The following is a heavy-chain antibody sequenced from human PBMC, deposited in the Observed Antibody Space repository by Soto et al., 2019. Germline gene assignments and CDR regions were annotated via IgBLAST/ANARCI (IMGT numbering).Heavy chain of an antibody. Sequence: TGGSLRLSCAAPGFTFSSYTMAWVRQALGMGLELVSSSGSGGSPYYADSAQGRFTISRDNPWNTLLLLMISLRADDTASYYFAKARCSGNSCYVPDYWGHGTLVTVSS. J-gene: IGHJ4*01. CDR3: AKARCSGNSCYVPDY. CDR1: GFTFSSYT. CDR2: SSGSGGSP. V-gene: IGHV3-23*01. D-gene: IGHD3-22*01.